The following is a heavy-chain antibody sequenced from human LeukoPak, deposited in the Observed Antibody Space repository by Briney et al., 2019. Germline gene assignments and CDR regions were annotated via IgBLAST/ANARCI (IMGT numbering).Heavy chain of an antibody. J-gene: IGHJ4*02. V-gene: IGHV1-58*01. Sequence: SVKVSCKASGFTFTSSAVQWVRQARGQRLEWIGWIVVGSGNTNYAQKFQERVTITRDMSTGTAYMELSSLRSEDTAVYYCAAGSGYLLLGFGYWGQGTLVTVSS. CDR3: AAGSGYLLLGFGY. CDR2: IVVGSGNT. D-gene: IGHD6-25*01. CDR1: GFTFTSSA.